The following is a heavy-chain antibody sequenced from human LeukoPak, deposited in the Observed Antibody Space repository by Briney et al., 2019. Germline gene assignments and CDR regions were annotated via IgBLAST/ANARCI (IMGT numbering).Heavy chain of an antibody. CDR3: ARRGRDSSGYYVSYFDY. D-gene: IGHD3-22*01. V-gene: IGHV3-64*04. J-gene: IGHJ4*02. CDR1: GFTFIHSL. CDR2: INSDGTVT. Sequence: GGSLRLSCSGSGFTFIHSLMHWVRRAPGKGLEYVSAINSDGTVTFHADSVQDRFIISRDNSRNTVYLQMNSLRAEDTAVYYCARRGRDSSGYYVSYFDYWGQGTLVTVSS.